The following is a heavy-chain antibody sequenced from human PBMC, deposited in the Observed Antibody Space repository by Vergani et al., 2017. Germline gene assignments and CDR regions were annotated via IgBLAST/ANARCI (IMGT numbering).Heavy chain of an antibody. J-gene: IGHJ6*02. Sequence: QVQLVQSGAEVKKPGASVKVSCKASGYTFTSYYLHWVRQAPGQGLEWMGWINPNSGGTNYAQKFQGRVTMTRDTSIRPAYMELSRLRSDDTAVYYCARDNVEAPPSRAPASYYYGMDVWGQGTTVTVSS. CDR1: GYTFTSYY. V-gene: IGHV1-2*02. D-gene: IGHD2-2*01. CDR2: INPNSGGT. CDR3: ARDNVEAPPSRAPASYYYGMDV.